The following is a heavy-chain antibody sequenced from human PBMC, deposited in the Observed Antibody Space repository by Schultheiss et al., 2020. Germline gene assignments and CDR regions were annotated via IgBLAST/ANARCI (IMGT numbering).Heavy chain of an antibody. CDR2: ISYDGSNK. J-gene: IGHJ5*02. CDR3: ARVHKDSSGYDNWFDP. Sequence: GGSLRLSCAASGFTFSSYGMHWVRQAPGKGLEWVAVISYDGSNKYYADSVKGRFTISRDNAKNSLYLQMSTLRAEDTAVYYCARVHKDSSGYDNWFDPWGQGTLVTVSS. D-gene: IGHD3-22*01. V-gene: IGHV3-30*03. CDR1: GFTFSSYG.